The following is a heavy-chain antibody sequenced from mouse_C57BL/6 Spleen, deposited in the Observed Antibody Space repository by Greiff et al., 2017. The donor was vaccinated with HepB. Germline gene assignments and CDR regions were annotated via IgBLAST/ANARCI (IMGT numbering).Heavy chain of an antibody. J-gene: IGHJ4*01. CDR1: GYTFTSYW. D-gene: IGHD2-2*01. V-gene: IGHV1-64*01. Sequence: QVQLQQPGAELVKPGASVKLSCKASGYTFTSYWMHWVKQRPGQGLEWIGMIHPNSGSTNYNEKFKSKATLTVDKSSRTAYMQRSSLTSEDSAVEYCARMVTSYYYAMDYWGQGTSVTVSS. CDR3: ARMVTSYYYAMDY. CDR2: IHPNSGST.